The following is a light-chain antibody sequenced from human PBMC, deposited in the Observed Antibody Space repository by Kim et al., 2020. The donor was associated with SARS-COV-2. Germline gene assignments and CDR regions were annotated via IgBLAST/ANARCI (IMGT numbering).Light chain of an antibody. CDR1: KLGDKY. CDR2: QDS. CDR3: QAWDSSTLL. Sequence: SYELTQPPSVSVSPGQTASITCSGDKLGDKYACWYQQKPGQSPVLVIYQDSKRPSGIPERFSGSNSGNTATLTISGTQAMDEADYYCQAWDSSTLLVGG. J-gene: IGLJ2*01. V-gene: IGLV3-1*01.